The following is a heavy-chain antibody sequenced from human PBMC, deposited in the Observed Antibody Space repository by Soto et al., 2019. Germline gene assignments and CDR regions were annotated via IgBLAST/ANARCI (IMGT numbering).Heavy chain of an antibody. CDR3: ERSLQLRKGWAFDY. CDR2: INPGDGTT. J-gene: IGHJ4*02. CDR1: GYKFTTYF. Sequence: QVQLVQSGAEVKKPGSSVKVSCKASGYKFTTYFIQWARQAPGQGLEWMGIINPGDGTTSYAQKFQGRVSMTRDTSTSTVYMDLSSLRSEDTAVYYCERSLQLRKGWAFDYWGQGTLVTVSS. V-gene: IGHV1-46*01. D-gene: IGHD1-7*01.